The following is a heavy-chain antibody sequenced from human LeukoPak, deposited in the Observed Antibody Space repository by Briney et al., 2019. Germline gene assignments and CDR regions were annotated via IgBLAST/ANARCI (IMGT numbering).Heavy chain of an antibody. Sequence: PGRSLRLSCAASGFTFDDCAMHWVRQAPGKGLEWVSGISWNSGSIGYADSVKGRFTISRDNAKNSLYLQMNSLRAEDTALYYCAKDGGWEAAAGIGYWGQGTLVTVSS. CDR2: ISWNSGSI. V-gene: IGHV3-9*01. J-gene: IGHJ4*02. D-gene: IGHD6-13*01. CDR3: AKDGGWEAAAGIGY. CDR1: GFTFDDCA.